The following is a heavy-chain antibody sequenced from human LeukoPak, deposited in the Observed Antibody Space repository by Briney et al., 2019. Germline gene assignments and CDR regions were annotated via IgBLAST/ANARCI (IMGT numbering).Heavy chain of an antibody. V-gene: IGHV4-34*01. CDR2: INHSGST. CDR3: ARGGQQLVLVY. Sequence: PSETLSLTCAVYGGSFSGYYWSWIRQPPGKRLEWIGEINHSGSTNYNPSLKSRVTISVDTSKNQFSLKLSSVTAADTAVYYCARGGQQLVLVYWGQGTLVTVSS. D-gene: IGHD6-13*01. CDR1: GGSFSGYY. J-gene: IGHJ4*02.